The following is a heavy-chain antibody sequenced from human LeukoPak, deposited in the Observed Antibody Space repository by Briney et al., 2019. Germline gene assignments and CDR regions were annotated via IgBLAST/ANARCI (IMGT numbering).Heavy chain of an antibody. V-gene: IGHV6-1*01. D-gene: IGHD6-13*01. CDR2: TYYRSKWYN. Sequence: SETLSLTCAISGDSVSSNSAAWNWIRQSPSRGLEWLGRTYYRSKWYNDYAVSVKGRIAINPDTSKNQFSLQLNSVTPEDTAVYYCARAKGRSPLFDYWGQGTLVTVSS. J-gene: IGHJ4*02. CDR3: ARAKGRSPLFDY. CDR1: GDSVSSNSAA.